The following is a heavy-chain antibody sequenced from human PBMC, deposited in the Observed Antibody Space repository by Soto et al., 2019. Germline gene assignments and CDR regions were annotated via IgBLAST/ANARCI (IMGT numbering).Heavy chain of an antibody. Sequence: PSETLSLTCAVYGGSFSGYYWSWIRQPQGKGLEWIGEINHSGSTNYNPSLKSRVTISVDTSKNQFSLKLSSVTAADTAVYYCARGRITIFGVVIYSYYYYGMDVWGQGTTVTVSS. J-gene: IGHJ6*02. CDR1: GGSFSGYY. CDR2: INHSGST. D-gene: IGHD3-3*01. V-gene: IGHV4-34*01. CDR3: ARGRITIFGVVIYSYYYYGMDV.